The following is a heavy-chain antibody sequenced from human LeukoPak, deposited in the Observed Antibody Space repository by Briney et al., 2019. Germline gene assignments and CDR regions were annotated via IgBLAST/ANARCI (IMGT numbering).Heavy chain of an antibody. D-gene: IGHD6-13*01. J-gene: IGHJ4*02. CDR1: GGSISSSSYY. CDR2: IYTSGST. CDR3: ARDVAAAADFDY. V-gene: IGHV4-61*02. Sequence: PSETLSLTCTVSGGSISSSSYYWSWIRQPAGKGLEWIGRIYTSGSTNYNPSLKSRVTMSVDTSKNQFSLKLSSVTAADTAVYYCARDVAAAADFDYWGQGTLVTVSS.